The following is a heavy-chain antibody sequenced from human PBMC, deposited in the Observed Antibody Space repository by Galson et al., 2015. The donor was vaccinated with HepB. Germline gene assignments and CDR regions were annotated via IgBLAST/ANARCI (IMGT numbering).Heavy chain of an antibody. J-gene: IGHJ3*02. CDR3: AITLFGSGAYWTFDM. CDR2: ISTTGDNI. V-gene: IGHV3-48*04. Sequence: SLRLSCAASGLAFTTKSMNWVRQAPGKGLQWVSYISTTGDNIHYADSVKGRFTIARDNAKNSLFLQMDSLRAEDTAVYYCAITLFGSGAYWTFDMWGQGTLVTVSS. CDR1: GLAFTTKS. D-gene: IGHD2-15*01.